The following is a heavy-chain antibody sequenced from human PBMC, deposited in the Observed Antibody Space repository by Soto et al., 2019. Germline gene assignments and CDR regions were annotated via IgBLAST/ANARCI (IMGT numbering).Heavy chain of an antibody. Sequence: QVQLVQSGAEVKKPGASVKVSCKASGYTFTSYGISWVRQAPGQGLEWMGWISAYNGNTNYAQKLQGRVTMTTDTSASPAYMELRSLSSDDTAVYYCAREWSEDSSDSLSYWGQGTLVTVSS. CDR3: AREWSEDSSDSLSY. V-gene: IGHV1-18*01. D-gene: IGHD3-22*01. J-gene: IGHJ4*02. CDR1: GYTFTSYG. CDR2: ISAYNGNT.